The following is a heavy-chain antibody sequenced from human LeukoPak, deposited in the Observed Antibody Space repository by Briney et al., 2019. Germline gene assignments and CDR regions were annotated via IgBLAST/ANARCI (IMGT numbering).Heavy chain of an antibody. Sequence: GGSLRLSCAASGFTFGSHAMYWVRQAPGKGLEWVAGIFGSGGSPHYADSVKGRFTISRDNPRNTVYLQINSLRDDDTAVYYCGKTTVGYSSGQKPAWPVDFWGQGTLVTVSS. J-gene: IGHJ4*02. V-gene: IGHV3-23*01. CDR3: GKTTVGYSSGQKPAWPVDF. CDR1: GFTFGSHA. CDR2: IFGSGGSP. D-gene: IGHD5-18*01.